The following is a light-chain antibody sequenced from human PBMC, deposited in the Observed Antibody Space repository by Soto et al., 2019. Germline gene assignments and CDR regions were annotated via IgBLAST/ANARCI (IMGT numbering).Light chain of an antibody. CDR2: DAS. J-gene: IGKJ1*01. CDR1: QSISTW. CDR3: QQYNSYSLT. Sequence: DIQMTQSPSTLSASVVDRVTITCLASQSISTWLAWYQQKPGKAPKLLIYDASSLQSGVPSRFSGSGSGTEFTLTISSLQPDDFATYYCQQYNSYSLTFGQGTKVDIK. V-gene: IGKV1-5*01.